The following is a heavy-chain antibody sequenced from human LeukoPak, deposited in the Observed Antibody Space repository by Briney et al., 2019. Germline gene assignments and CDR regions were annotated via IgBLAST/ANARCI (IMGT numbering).Heavy chain of an antibody. J-gene: IGHJ6*03. V-gene: IGHV1-46*01. CDR1: GYTFTSYY. Sequence: ASVTVSFKSTGYTFTSYYMHWVRPPPGQGLEWMGIINPSGGSTSYAQKFQGRVTMTRDMSTSTVYMELSSLRSEDTAVYYCARGASIAARQYYYYYYMDVWGKGTTVTVSS. CDR3: ARGASIAARQYYYYYYMDV. D-gene: IGHD6-6*01. CDR2: INPSGGST.